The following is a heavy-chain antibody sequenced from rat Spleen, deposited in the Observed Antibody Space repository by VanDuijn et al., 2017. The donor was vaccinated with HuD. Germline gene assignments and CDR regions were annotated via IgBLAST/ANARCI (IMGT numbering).Heavy chain of an antibody. CDR3: TRLEPGYNSNWFAY. CDR1: GFTFSNYY. V-gene: IGHV5-25*01. D-gene: IGHD1-4*01. Sequence: EVQLVESGGGLVQPGRSMKLSCAASGFTFSNYYMAWVRQAPTKGLEWVASISTGGGNTYYRDSVKGRFTISRDSAKSTLYLQMDSLRSEDTATYYCTRLEPGYNSNWFAYWGQGTLVTVSS. CDR2: ISTGGGNT. J-gene: IGHJ3*01.